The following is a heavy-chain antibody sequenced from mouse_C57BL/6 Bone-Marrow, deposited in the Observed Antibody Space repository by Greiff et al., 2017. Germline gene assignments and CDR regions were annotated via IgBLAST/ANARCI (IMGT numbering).Heavy chain of an antibody. D-gene: IGHD2-12*01. CDR3: TTPLRLFDY. J-gene: IGHJ2*01. CDR1: GFNIKDDY. Sequence: EVKLQQSGAELVRPGASVKLSCTASGFNIKDDYMHWVKQRPEQGLEWIGWIVPENGDTEYASKFQGKATITADTSSNTAYLQLSSLTSEDTAVYYCTTPLRLFDYWGQGTTLTVSS. CDR2: IVPENGDT. V-gene: IGHV14-4*01.